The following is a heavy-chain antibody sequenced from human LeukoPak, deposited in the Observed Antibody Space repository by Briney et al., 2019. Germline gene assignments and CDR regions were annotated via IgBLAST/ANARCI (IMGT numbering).Heavy chain of an antibody. V-gene: IGHV4-59*12. CDR1: GGSISSYY. CDR2: IHYSGST. Sequence: SEALSLTCTVSGGSISSYYWSWIRQPPGKGQEWIGLIHYSGSTNYNPSLKSRLTMSVDTSKNQFSLKLSSVTAADTAVYYCARDYGDYVGAFDIWGQGTMVTVSS. CDR3: ARDYGDYVGAFDI. J-gene: IGHJ3*02. D-gene: IGHD4-17*01.